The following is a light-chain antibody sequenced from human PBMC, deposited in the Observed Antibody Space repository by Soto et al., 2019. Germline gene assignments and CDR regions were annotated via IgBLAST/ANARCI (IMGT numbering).Light chain of an antibody. CDR1: TSNSGTFY. CDR2: LGD. Sequence: QSVLTQPPSASSTPGQTVTISCSGSTSNSGTFYVYWYQHLPGTAPKLLIYLGDQRASGVSDRFSGSKSGTSASLAINGLRADDEADYYCAAWDDNLNAYVFGSGTKLTGL. CDR3: AAWDDNLNAYV. J-gene: IGLJ1*01. V-gene: IGLV1-47*02.